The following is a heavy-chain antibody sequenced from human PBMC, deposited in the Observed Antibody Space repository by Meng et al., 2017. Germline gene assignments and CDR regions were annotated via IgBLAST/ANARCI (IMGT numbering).Heavy chain of an antibody. D-gene: IGHD3-22*01. CDR3: ARQAYYYDSSGYYFGPPYDAFDI. CDR1: GYSFTSYW. Sequence: GESLKISCKGSGYSFTSYWIGWVRQMPGKGLEWMGIIYPGDSDTRYSPSFQGQVTISADKSISTAYLQWSSLKASDTAMYYCARQAYYYDSSGYYFGPPYDAFDIWGQGTMVTVS. CDR2: IYPGDSDT. J-gene: IGHJ3*02. V-gene: IGHV5-51*01.